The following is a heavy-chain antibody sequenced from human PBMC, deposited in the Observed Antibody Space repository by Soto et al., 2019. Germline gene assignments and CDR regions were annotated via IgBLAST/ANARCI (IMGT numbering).Heavy chain of an antibody. D-gene: IGHD5-12*01. CDR3: AREGSYSAYNFAHGIKLFSFDF. CDR1: GGSINTFY. J-gene: IGHJ4*02. V-gene: IGHV4-4*07. Sequence: PSENLSLTCTVSGGSINTFYWSWVRQPAGKGLEWIGRIFSSGSTSFDPSLESRVAMSVDTSKNHFSLNLSSVTAADMAVYYCAREGSYSAYNFAHGIKLFSFDFGVQVSLVP. CDR2: IFSSGST.